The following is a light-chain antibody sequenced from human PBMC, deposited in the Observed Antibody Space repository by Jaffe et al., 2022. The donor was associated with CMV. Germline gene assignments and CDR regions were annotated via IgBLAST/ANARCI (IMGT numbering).Light chain of an antibody. CDR3: QQYGSL. CDR1: QSVSSSY. CDR2: GAS. J-gene: IGKJ3*01. V-gene: IGKV3-20*01. Sequence: ETVLTQSPGTLSLSPGERATLSCRASQSVSSSYLAWYQQKPGQAPRLLIYGASSRATGIPDRFSGSGSGTDFTLTISRLEPEDFAVYYCQQYGSLFGPGTKVDIK.